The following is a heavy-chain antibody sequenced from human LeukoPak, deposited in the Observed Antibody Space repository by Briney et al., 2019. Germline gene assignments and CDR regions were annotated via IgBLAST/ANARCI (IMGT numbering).Heavy chain of an antibody. CDR2: ISSSSGYI. CDR3: ARGYYDSSGYPQRPFDY. CDR1: GFTFSSYT. V-gene: IGHV3-21*01. Sequence: GGSLRLSCAASGFTFSSYTMNWVRQAPGKGLEWVSSISSSSGYIYYADSVKGRFTISRDNPKNSLYLQMNSLRAEDTAVYYCARGYYDSSGYPQRPFDYWGQGTLVTVSS. D-gene: IGHD3-22*01. J-gene: IGHJ4*02.